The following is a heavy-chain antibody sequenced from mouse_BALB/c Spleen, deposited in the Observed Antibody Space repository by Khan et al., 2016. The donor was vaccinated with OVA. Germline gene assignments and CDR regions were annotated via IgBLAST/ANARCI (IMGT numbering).Heavy chain of an antibody. V-gene: IGHV1S22*01. D-gene: IGHD2-12*01. CDR3: TRWSYWFAY. CDR1: VYTFTSYW. CDR2: IYPGSGST. Sequence: LQQSGSELVRPGASVKLSCKASVYTFTSYWMHWVKQRPGQGLEWIGDIYPGSGSTNYDEKFKSKATLTVDTSSSTAYMQLSSLTSEDSAVYYCTRWSYWFAYWGQGTLVTVSA. J-gene: IGHJ3*01.